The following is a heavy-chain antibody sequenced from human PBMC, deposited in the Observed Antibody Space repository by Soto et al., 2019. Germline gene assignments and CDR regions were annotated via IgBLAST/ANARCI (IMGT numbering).Heavy chain of an antibody. J-gene: IGHJ6*02. D-gene: IGHD2-21*02. V-gene: IGHV3-9*01. CDR3: AKDLSDSPYYYYGMDV. CDR2: ISWNSGSI. CDR1: GFTFDDYA. Sequence: PGGSLRLSCAVSGFTFDDYAMHWVRQAPGKGLEWVSGISWNSGSIGYADSVKGRFTISRDNAKNSLYLQMNSLRAEDTALYYCAKDLSDSPYYYYGMDVWGQGTTVTVSS.